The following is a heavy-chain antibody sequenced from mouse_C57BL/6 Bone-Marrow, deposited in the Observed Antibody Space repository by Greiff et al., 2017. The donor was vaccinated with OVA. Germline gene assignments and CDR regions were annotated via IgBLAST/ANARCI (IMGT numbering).Heavy chain of an antibody. CDR3: ARERGAYYGSSPYYFDY. CDR1: GYTFTSYW. CDR2: IYPGSGST. J-gene: IGHJ2*01. Sequence: QVQLQQPGAELVKPGASVKMSCKASGYTFTSYWITWVKQRPGQGLEWIGDIYPGSGSTNYNEKFKSKATLTVDTSSSTAYMQLSSLTSEDSAVYYCARERGAYYGSSPYYFDYWGQGTTLTVSS. V-gene: IGHV1-55*01. D-gene: IGHD1-1*01.